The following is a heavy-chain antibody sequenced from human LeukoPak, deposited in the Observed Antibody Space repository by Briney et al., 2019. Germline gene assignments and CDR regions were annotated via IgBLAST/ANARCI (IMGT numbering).Heavy chain of an antibody. CDR2: INHSGST. D-gene: IGHD2-8*01. CDR1: GGSFSGYY. V-gene: IGHV4-34*01. J-gene: IGHJ4*02. Sequence: PSETLSLTCAVYGGSFSGYYWSWIRQPPGKGLEWIGEINHSGSTNYNPYLKSRVTISVDTSKNQFSLKLSSVTAADTAVYYCARISGGYCTNGVCYLFDYWGQGTLVTVSS. CDR3: ARISGGYCTNGVCYLFDY.